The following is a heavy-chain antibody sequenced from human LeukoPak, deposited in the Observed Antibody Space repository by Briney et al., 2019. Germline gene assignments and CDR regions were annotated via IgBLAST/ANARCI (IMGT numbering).Heavy chain of an antibody. CDR3: ARGAGGYSYGLGDWYFDL. V-gene: IGHV3-23*01. J-gene: IGHJ2*01. Sequence: GSLRLSCTVSGFTFNNYVMNWVRQAPGKGLEWVSIISGGGGSTSYADSVRGRFTISRDNSKNTLYLQMNSLRAEDTAVYYCARGAGGYSYGLGDWYFDLWGRGTLVTVSS. CDR1: GFTFNNYV. D-gene: IGHD5-18*01. CDR2: ISGGGGST.